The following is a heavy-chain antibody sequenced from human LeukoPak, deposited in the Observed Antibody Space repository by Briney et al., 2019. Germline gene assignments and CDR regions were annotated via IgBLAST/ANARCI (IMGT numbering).Heavy chain of an antibody. CDR2: IYYSGST. J-gene: IGHJ4*02. CDR1: GGSISSYY. V-gene: IGHV4-59*08. Sequence: PSETLSLTCTVSGGSISSYYWSWIRQPPGKGLEWIGYIYYSGSTNYNPSLKSRVTISVDTSKNQFSLKLSSVTAADTAVYYCASWDYYDSGGRFDYWGQGTLVTVSS. D-gene: IGHD3-22*01. CDR3: ASWDYYDSGGRFDY.